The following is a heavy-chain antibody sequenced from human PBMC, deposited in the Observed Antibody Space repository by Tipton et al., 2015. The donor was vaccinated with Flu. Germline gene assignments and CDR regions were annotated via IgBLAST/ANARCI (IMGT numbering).Heavy chain of an antibody. CDR2: ISAYNGNT. Sequence: QVQLVQSGAEVKKPGASVKVSCKASGYTFTSYGISWVRQAPGQGLEWMGWISAYNGNTNYAQKLQGRVTMTTDTSTSTAYMELRSPRSDDTAVYYCARADVVVIAIEYYYGMDVWGQGTTVTVSS. CDR1: GYTFTSYG. J-gene: IGHJ6*02. CDR3: ARADVVVIAIEYYYGMDV. V-gene: IGHV1-18*01. D-gene: IGHD2-21*01.